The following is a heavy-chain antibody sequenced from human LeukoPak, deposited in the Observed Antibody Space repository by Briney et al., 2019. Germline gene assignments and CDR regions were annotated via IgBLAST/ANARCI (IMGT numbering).Heavy chain of an antibody. CDR1: GGSISSYY. V-gene: IGHV4-59*01. D-gene: IGHD1-7*01. J-gene: IGHJ5*02. CDR2: TYYMVSH. CDR3: ARESWDNWNSIRGFDR. Sequence: PSETLSLTCTVYGGSISSYYWSWIRPPPGKGLGWIGYTYYMVSHNYNPSLKSRVTISADTSKNPFSLKLSSVTAADTAVYYCARESWDNWNSIRGFDRWGQGSLVTVSS.